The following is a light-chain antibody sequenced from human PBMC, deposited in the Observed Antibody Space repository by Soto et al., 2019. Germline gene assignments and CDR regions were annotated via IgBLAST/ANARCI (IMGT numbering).Light chain of an antibody. V-gene: IGLV1-44*01. Sequence: QSVLTRPPSASGTPGQRVTISCSGSSSNIGTNSVNWYQQLPETAPKLLIYSNNQRPSGVPDRFSGSKSGTSASLAISELQSEDEADYYCTAWDDNLSLVVFGGGTKLTVL. J-gene: IGLJ2*01. CDR2: SNN. CDR1: SSNIGTNS. CDR3: TAWDDNLSLVV.